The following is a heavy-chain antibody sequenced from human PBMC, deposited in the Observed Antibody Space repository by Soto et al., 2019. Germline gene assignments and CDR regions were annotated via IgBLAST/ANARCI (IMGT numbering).Heavy chain of an antibody. CDR1: AFTFRNYA. CDR2: IGTSGTPT. D-gene: IGHD2-21*01. J-gene: IGHJ6*02. Sequence: DVQLLESGGDLVQPGGSLRLSCIASAFTFRNYAMAWVRQAPGEDLEWVSAIGTSGTPTLYADSVKSRFSISRDDSRNTVSLQMNSLGVEDTATYYCTRILWSSRRDASDIWGQGTTVTVSS. V-gene: IGHV3-23*01. CDR3: TRILWSSRRDASDI.